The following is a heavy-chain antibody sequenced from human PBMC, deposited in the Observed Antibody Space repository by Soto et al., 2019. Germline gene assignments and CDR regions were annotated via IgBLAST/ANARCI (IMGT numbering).Heavy chain of an antibody. Sequence: EVQLVESGGGLVQPGGSLRLSCAASGFSVTYTYMSWIRQAPGKGLEWVSVIYSGGRTFYADSVRGRLTISRDEGKNKHYLRMHRLRPEDTAVYFCARSDCSSGSCPNWFAPWGQGPPVIVSS. CDR2: IYSGGRT. CDR3: ARSDCSSGSCPNWFAP. D-gene: IGHD2-15*01. V-gene: IGHV3-66*01. J-gene: IGHJ5*02. CDR1: GFSVTYTY.